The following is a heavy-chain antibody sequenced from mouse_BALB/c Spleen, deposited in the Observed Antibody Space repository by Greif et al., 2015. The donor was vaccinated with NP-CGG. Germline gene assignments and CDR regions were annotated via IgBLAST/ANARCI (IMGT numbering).Heavy chain of an antibody. V-gene: IGHV14-3*02. D-gene: IGHD2-4*01. CDR1: GFNIKDTY. CDR3: ARASTMITTYFDY. CDR2: IDPANGNT. J-gene: IGHJ2*01. Sequence: VQLKESGAELVKPGASVKLSCTASGFNIKDTYMHWVKQRPEQGLEWIGRIDPANGNTKYDPKFQGKATITADTSSNTAYLQLSSLTSEDTAVYYCARASTMITTYFDYWGQGTTLTVSS.